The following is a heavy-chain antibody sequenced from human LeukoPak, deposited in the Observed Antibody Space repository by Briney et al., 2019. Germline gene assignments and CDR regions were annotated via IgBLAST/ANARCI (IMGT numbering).Heavy chain of an antibody. CDR3: AMTFWNGPSLIDN. J-gene: IGHJ4*02. CDR2: ITGTGPYI. CDR1: GFTFSFFS. Sequence: GGSLRLSCAASGFTFSFFSMNWVRQAPGKGLEWVSSITGTGPYIYYADSVKGRFTISRDNAKNSLFLQINYISCDDTAVYFCAMTFWNGPSLIDNWGQGTLVTVSS. V-gene: IGHV3-21*01. D-gene: IGHD3-3*01.